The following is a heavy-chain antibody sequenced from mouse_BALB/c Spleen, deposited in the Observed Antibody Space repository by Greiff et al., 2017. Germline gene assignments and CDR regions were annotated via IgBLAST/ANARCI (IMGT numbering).Heavy chain of an antibody. Sequence: EVQGVESGGGLVKPGGSLKLSCAASGFTFSSYTMSWVRQTPEKRLEWVATISSGGGNTYYPDSVKGRFTISRDNAKNNLYLQMSSLRSEDTALYYCARSYYDYDKGAWFAYWGQGTLVTVSA. CDR2: ISSGGGNT. CDR1: GFTFSSYT. CDR3: ARSYYDYDKGAWFAY. J-gene: IGHJ3*01. D-gene: IGHD2-4*01. V-gene: IGHV5-9*03.